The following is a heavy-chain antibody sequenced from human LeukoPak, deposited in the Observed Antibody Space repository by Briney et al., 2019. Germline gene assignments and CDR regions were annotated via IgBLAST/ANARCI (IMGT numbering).Heavy chain of an antibody. Sequence: PGGSLRLSCAASGFTFSSYAMSWVRQAPGTGLEWVSSITGSSGTTYYADSVKGRFTISRDNAKNSLYLQMNSLRAEDTALYYCAKVDSSGWSYYFDYWGQGTLVTVSS. D-gene: IGHD6-19*01. V-gene: IGHV3-23*01. J-gene: IGHJ4*02. CDR1: GFTFSSYA. CDR3: AKVDSSGWSYYFDY. CDR2: ITGSSGTT.